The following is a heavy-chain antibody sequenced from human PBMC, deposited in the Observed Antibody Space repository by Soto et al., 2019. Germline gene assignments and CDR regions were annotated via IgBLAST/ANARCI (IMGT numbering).Heavy chain of an antibody. CDR1: GFTVSSNF. J-gene: IGHJ4*02. CDR3: AREMDPTVTTARFDY. CDR2: IYSGGTT. Sequence: GGSLRLSCTASGFTVSSNFMSWVRQAPGKGLEWVSVIYSGGTTYYADSVKGRFTISRDNSKNSLYLQMNSLRAEDTAVYYCAREMDPTVTTARFDYWGQGTLVTVSS. D-gene: IGHD4-17*01. V-gene: IGHV3-66*01.